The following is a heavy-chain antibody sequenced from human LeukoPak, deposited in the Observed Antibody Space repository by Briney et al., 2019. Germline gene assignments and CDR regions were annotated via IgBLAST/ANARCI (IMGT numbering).Heavy chain of an antibody. CDR3: ARAVTYFYGSVTYDWFES. Sequence: GGSLRLSCAASGFTFSSYWMHWVRQTPGKGLMWVSRIESNGLTLYADSVRDRFTISRDNAKNTVYLQMNSLRADDTAMYYCARAVTYFYGSVTYDWFESWGQGTLVTVSS. CDR2: IESNGLT. D-gene: IGHD3-10*01. V-gene: IGHV3-74*01. CDR1: GFTFSSYW. J-gene: IGHJ5*01.